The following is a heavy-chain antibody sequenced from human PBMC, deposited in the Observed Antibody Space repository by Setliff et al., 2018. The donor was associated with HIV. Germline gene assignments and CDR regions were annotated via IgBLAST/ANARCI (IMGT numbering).Heavy chain of an antibody. D-gene: IGHD3-10*01. J-gene: IGHJ3*02. CDR1: GFTFSRYS. V-gene: IGHV3-21*05. CDR2: ITKRADET. Sequence: GGSLRLSCAASGFTFSRYSMNWVRQAPGKGLEWISYITKRADETHYADSVKGRFSISRDTAKNSLYLQMNSLRPEDTALYYCVRDLLWAFDMWGPGTMVTVSS. CDR3: VRDLLWAFDM.